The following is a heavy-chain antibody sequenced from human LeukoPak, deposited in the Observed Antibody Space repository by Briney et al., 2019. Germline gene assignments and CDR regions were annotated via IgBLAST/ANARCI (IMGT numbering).Heavy chain of an antibody. CDR1: GFSLSTNGMC. Sequence: ESGPTLLHPTPTLTLTCTFSGFSLSTNGMCVSWIRQPPGKALEWPARIDWDDDKYYSASLKTRLTISRDTSKNQVVLTMTNMDPVDTARYYCARRYCSGGSCYSEYDYFDYWGQGTLVTVSS. CDR2: IDWDDDK. J-gene: IGHJ4*02. D-gene: IGHD2-15*01. V-gene: IGHV2-70*11. CDR3: ARRYCSGGSCYSEYDYFDY.